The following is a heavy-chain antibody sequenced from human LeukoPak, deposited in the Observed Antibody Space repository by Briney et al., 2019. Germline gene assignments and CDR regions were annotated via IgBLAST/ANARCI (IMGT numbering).Heavy chain of an antibody. CDR2: ISGTGVST. J-gene: IGHJ4*02. CDR3: ASIGDSSGYYSYAY. V-gene: IGHV3-23*01. CDR1: GFTFSNYG. Sequence: GGLRLSCAASGFTFSNYGMSWVRQAPGKGLEWVSVISGTGVSTYYADSVKGRFTISRDNSKNTLYLQMNSLRAEDTAVYYCASIGDSSGYYSYAYWGQGTLVTVSS. D-gene: IGHD3-22*01.